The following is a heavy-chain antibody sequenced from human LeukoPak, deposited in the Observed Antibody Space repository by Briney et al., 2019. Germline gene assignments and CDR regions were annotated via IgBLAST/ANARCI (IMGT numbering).Heavy chain of an antibody. J-gene: IGHJ4*02. CDR2: INTDSGGT. D-gene: IGHD3-10*01. CDR3: ARGTSIVRGIIDY. CDR1: GYIFTGYY. V-gene: IGHV1-2*02. Sequence: ASVKVSCEASGYIFTGYYMHWVRQAPGQGLECMGWINTDSGGTNYAQKFQGRVTLTRDTSITTAYMELNRLRSDDTAVYYCARGTSIVRGIIDYWGQGTLVTVSS.